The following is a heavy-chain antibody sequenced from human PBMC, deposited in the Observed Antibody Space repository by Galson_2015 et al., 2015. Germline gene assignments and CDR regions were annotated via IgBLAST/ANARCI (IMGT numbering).Heavy chain of an antibody. J-gene: IGHJ4*02. D-gene: IGHD6-13*01. Sequence: SLRLSCAASGFTFSSYWMSWVRQAPGKGLEWVAYIKQDGSERYYVDSLKGRFTISRDNAKNSLYLQMNSLRVEDTAVYYCARGELVYDYWGQGTLVTVSS. CDR1: GFTFSSYW. V-gene: IGHV3-7*01. CDR2: IKQDGSER. CDR3: ARGELVYDY.